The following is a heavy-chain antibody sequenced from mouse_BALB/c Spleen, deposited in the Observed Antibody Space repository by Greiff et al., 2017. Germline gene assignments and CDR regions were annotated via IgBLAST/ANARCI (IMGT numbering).Heavy chain of an antibody. Sequence: EVKLVESGGGLVKPGGSLKLSCAASGFTFSSYAMSWVRQTPEKRLEWVASISSGGSTYYPDSVKGRFTISRDNARNILYLQMSSLRSEDTAMYYCARGLYYGNLCDYWGQGTTLTVSS. CDR3: ARGLYYGNLCDY. D-gene: IGHD2-1*01. J-gene: IGHJ2*01. CDR1: GFTFSSYA. V-gene: IGHV5-6-5*01. CDR2: ISSGGST.